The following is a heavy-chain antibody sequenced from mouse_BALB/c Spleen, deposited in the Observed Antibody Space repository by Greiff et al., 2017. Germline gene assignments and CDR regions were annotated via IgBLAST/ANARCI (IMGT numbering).Heavy chain of an antibody. CDR3: AREDSSGYAMDY. Sequence: VQLQQSGPGLVKPSQSLSLTCTVTGYSITSDYAWNWIRQFPGNKLEWMGYISYSGSTSYNPSLKSRISITRDTSKNQFFLQLNSVTTEDTATYYCAREDSSGYAMDYWGQGTSVTVSS. CDR1: GYSITSDYA. V-gene: IGHV3-2*02. J-gene: IGHJ4*01. D-gene: IGHD3-2*01. CDR2: ISYSGST.